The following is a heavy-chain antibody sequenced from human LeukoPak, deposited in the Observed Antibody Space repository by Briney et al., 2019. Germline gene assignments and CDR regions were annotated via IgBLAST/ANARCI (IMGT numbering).Heavy chain of an antibody. J-gene: IGHJ6*03. CDR2: IRYDGTSK. CDR1: GFTFSNYG. CDR3: AKGPARYSMDV. V-gene: IGHV3-30*02. Sequence: PGGSLRLSCAASGFTFSNYGMHWVRQAPGKGLEWVTFIRYDGTSKYYADSVKGRFTTLRDNSKNTLYLQMNSLRVEDTAVYYCAKGPARYSMDVWGKGTTVTISS.